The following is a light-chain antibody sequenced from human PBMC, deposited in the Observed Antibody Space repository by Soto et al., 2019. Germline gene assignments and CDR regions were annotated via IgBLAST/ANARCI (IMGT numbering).Light chain of an antibody. J-gene: IGKJ1*01. Sequence: AIQMTQSPSSLSASVGDRVTITCRASQGIRNYLGWYQQKPGKAPKLLIYDASSLESGVPSRFSGSGSGTEFTLTISSLQPDDFATYYCQQYNSYSWTFGQGTKVDIK. CDR1: QGIRNY. CDR3: QQYNSYSWT. CDR2: DAS. V-gene: IGKV1-13*02.